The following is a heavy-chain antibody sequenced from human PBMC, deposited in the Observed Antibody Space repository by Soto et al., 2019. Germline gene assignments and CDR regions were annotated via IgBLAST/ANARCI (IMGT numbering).Heavy chain of an antibody. CDR1: GYTFTNYG. D-gene: IGHD2-15*01. J-gene: IGHJ4*02. Sequence: ASVKVSCKASGYTFTNYGISWIRQAPGQGLEWMGWISGCNGNTNYAQKFQGRVTMTTDTSTNTAYMYLRSLRSDDTAVYCCAGEDSTDPYFDYWGQGTLVTVSS. V-gene: IGHV1-18*04. CDR2: ISGCNGNT. CDR3: AGEDSTDPYFDY.